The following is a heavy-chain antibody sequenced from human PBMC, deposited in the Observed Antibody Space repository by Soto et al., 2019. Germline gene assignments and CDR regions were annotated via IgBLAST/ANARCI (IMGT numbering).Heavy chain of an antibody. CDR1: GFTFSNAW. CDR3: TTVGRPYCGGDCYTFDY. D-gene: IGHD2-21*02. J-gene: IGHJ4*02. Sequence: GSLILSCAASGFTFSNAWMSWVRQAPGKGLEWVGRIKSKTDGGTTDYAAPVKGRFTISRDDSKNTLYLQMNSLKTEDTAVYYCTTVGRPYCGGDCYTFDYWGQGTLVTVSS. V-gene: IGHV3-15*01. CDR2: IKSKTDGGTT.